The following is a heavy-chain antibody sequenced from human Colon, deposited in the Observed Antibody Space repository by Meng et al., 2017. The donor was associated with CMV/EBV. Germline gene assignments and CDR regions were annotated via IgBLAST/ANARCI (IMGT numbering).Heavy chain of an antibody. CDR3: AREHSTFDV. J-gene: IGHJ4*02. V-gene: IGHV4-61*01. CDR2: VYYIGST. Sequence: SETLSLTCTVSGGSVRSSSHYWTWLRPPPGKELEWIGYVYYIGSTNYNPSIKSRVSISIDTSKNQFSLKLYSVTAADTAVYYCAREHSTFDVWGQGTLVTVSS. D-gene: IGHD6-13*01. CDR1: GGSVRSSSHY.